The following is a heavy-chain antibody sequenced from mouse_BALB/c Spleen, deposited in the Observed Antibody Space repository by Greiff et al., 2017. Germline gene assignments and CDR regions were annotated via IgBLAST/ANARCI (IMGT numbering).Heavy chain of an antibody. CDR2: IDPENGDT. CDR3: NAHYDGFAD. V-gene: IGHV14-4*02. Sequence: EVQLQQSGAELVRSGASVKLSCTASGFNIKDYYMHWVKQRPEQGLEWIGWIDPENGDTEYAPKFQGKATMTADTSSNTAYLQLSSLTSEDTAVYYCNAHYDGFADWGQGTLVTVSA. D-gene: IGHD1-1*01. J-gene: IGHJ3*01. CDR1: GFNIKDYY.